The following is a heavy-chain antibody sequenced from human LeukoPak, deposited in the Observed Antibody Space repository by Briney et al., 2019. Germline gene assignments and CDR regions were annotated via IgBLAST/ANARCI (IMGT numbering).Heavy chain of an antibody. J-gene: IGHJ4*02. CDR1: GLTFSSAW. V-gene: IGHV3-74*01. CDR2: IQSDGTT. Sequence: QPGRSLRLSCAASGLTFSSAWMHWVRQTPGKGLVWVSRIQSDGTTTYADSVRGRFTISRDNAKNTLCLQMNNLRAEDTAVYYCARDGSYKFDYWGQGTLVTVSS. CDR3: ARDGSYKFDY. D-gene: IGHD1-26*01.